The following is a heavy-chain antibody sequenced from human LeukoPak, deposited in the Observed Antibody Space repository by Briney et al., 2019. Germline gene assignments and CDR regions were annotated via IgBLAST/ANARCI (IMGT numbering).Heavy chain of an antibody. Sequence: ASVKVSCKASGYTFTSYYMHWVRQAPGQGLEWMGIINPSGGSTTYAQKFQGRVTMTRDTSTSTVYMELSSLRSDDTAVYYCARGGAQYCDLWSGYLPSNWFDPWGQGTLVTVSS. CDR2: INPSGGST. J-gene: IGHJ5*02. CDR1: GYTFTSYY. D-gene: IGHD3-3*01. CDR3: ARGGAQYCDLWSGYLPSNWFDP. V-gene: IGHV1-46*01.